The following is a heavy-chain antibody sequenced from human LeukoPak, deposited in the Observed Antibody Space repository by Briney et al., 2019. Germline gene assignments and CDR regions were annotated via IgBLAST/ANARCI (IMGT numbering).Heavy chain of an antibody. J-gene: IGHJ4*02. CDR2: IFPGDSDS. D-gene: IGHD5-18*01. CDR1: GYNFTNYW. Sequence: GESLKISCKGSGYNFTNYWIGWVRQMPGKGLEWMGIIFPGDSDSRYSPSLQGQVTFSADKSITTAYLQWCSLKASDTAMYYCARLQSDSHSTFDYWGQGTLVTVSS. V-gene: IGHV5-51*01. CDR3: ARLQSDSHSTFDY.